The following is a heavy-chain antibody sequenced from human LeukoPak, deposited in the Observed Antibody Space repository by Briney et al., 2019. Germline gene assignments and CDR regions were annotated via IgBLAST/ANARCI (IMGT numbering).Heavy chain of an antibody. CDR3: ARDPGSIAARPNDY. V-gene: IGHV1-18*01. CDR1: GYTFTSYG. D-gene: IGHD6-6*01. J-gene: IGHJ4*02. Sequence: GASVKVSCRASGYTFTSYGISWVRQAPGQGLEWVGWISAYNGNTNYAQKLQGRVTMTTDTSTSTAYMELRSLRSDDTAVYYCARDPGSIAARPNDYWGQGTLVTISS. CDR2: ISAYNGNT.